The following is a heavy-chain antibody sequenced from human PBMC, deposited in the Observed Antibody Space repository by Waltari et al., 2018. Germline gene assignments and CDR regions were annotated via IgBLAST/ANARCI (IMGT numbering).Heavy chain of an antibody. V-gene: IGHV4-39*07. CDR2: IYYSGST. J-gene: IGHJ4*02. D-gene: IGHD1-26*01. CDR1: GGSISSSSYY. Sequence: QLQLQESGPGLVKPSETLSLTCTVSGGSISSSSYYLGWIRQPPGKGLEWIGSIYYSGSTYYNPSLKSRVTISVDTSKNQFSLKLSSVTAADTAVYYCARGWELLPLDYWGQGTLVTVSS. CDR3: ARGWELLPLDY.